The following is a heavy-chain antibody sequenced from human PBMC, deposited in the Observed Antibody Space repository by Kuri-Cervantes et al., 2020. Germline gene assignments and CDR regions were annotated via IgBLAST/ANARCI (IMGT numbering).Heavy chain of an antibody. J-gene: IGHJ3*02. CDR1: GGSISSSSYY. Sequence: SETLSLTCPVSGGSISSSSYYWGWIRQPPGKGLEWIGSIYYSGSTYYNPSLKSRVTISVDTSKNQFSLKLSSVTAADTAVYYCAREDGYELDAFDIWGQGTMVTVSS. V-gene: IGHV4-39*02. CDR2: IYYSGST. CDR3: AREDGYELDAFDI. D-gene: IGHD5-12*01.